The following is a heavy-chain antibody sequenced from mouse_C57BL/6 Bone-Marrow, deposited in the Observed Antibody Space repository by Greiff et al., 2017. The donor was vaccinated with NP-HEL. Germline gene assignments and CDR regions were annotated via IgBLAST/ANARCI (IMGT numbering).Heavy chain of an antibody. J-gene: IGHJ2*01. D-gene: IGHD1-1*01. CDR3: ARDTTVVATRYYFDY. Sequence: EVQLQQSGPELVKPGASVMMSCKASGYTFTDYNMHWVKQSHGKSLEWIGYINPNNGGTSYNQKFKGKATLTVNKSSSTAYMELRSLTSEDSAVYYCARDTTVVATRYYFDYWGQGTTLTVSS. CDR2: INPNNGGT. CDR1: GYTFTDYN. V-gene: IGHV1-22*01.